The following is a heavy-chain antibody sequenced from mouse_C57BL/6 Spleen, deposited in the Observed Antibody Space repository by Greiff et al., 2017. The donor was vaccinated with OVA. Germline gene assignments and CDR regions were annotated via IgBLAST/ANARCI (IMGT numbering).Heavy chain of an antibody. D-gene: IGHD2-12*01. CDR3: ARSPYDYYAMDY. CDR1: GFTFSDYG. Sequence: VHLVESGGGLVKPGGSLKLSCAASGFTFSDYGMHWVRQAPEKGLEWVAYISSGSSTIYYADTVKGRFTISRDNAKNTLFLQMTSLRSEDTAMYYCARSPYDYYAMDYWGQGTSVTVSS. CDR2: ISSGSSTI. V-gene: IGHV5-17*01. J-gene: IGHJ4*01.